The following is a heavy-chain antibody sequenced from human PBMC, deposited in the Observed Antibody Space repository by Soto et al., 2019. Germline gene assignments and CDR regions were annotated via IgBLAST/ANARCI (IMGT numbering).Heavy chain of an antibody. D-gene: IGHD3-10*01. J-gene: IGHJ5*02. CDR1: GGSTSSSNYY. CDR3: ARHSYSSGPGYGVGFDP. V-gene: IGHV4-39*01. CDR2: IYFSGST. Sequence: QLQLQESGPGLVKPSETLSLICTVSGGSTSSSNYYWGWIRQPPGKGLEWIGSIYFSGSTHYNPSLKSRVTMCVDTSNTHLSLRLSSVTAADTALYYCARHSYSSGPGYGVGFDPWGQGTLVTVSS.